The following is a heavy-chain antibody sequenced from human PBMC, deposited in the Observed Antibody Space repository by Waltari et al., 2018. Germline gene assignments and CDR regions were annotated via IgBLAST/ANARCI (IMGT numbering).Heavy chain of an antibody. CDR1: GGSISSYY. V-gene: IGHV4-59*01. CDR3: ARDGGNYYDSSGYFDY. J-gene: IGHJ4*02. Sequence: QVQLQESGPGLVKPSETLSLTCTVSGGSISSYYWSWIRPPPGKGLEWIGYIYYSGSTNYNPSLKSRVTISVDTSKNQFSLKLSSVTAADTAVYYCARDGGNYYDSSGYFDYWGQGTLVTVSS. D-gene: IGHD3-22*01. CDR2: IYYSGST.